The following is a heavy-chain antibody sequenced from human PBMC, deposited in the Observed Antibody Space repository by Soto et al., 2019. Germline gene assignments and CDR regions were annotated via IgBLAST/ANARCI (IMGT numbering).Heavy chain of an antibody. CDR1: GFTVSSNY. CDR2: IYSGGST. CDR3: ASYYYDQFPLDV. J-gene: IGHJ6*02. Sequence: GGSLRLSCAASGFTVSSNYMSWVRQAPGKGLEWVSVIYSGGSTYYADSVKGRFTISRDNSKNTLYLQMNSLRAEDTAVYYCASYYYDQFPLDVWGQGTTVTVSS. D-gene: IGHD3-22*01. V-gene: IGHV3-53*01.